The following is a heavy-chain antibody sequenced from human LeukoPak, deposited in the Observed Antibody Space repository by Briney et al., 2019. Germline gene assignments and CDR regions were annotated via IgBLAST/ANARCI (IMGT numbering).Heavy chain of an antibody. D-gene: IGHD6-13*01. J-gene: IGHJ4*02. CDR2: ISGSGGST. CDR3: AKDRQYGSSWGGFDY. CDR1: GFTFSSYA. V-gene: IGHV3-23*01. Sequence: GGSLRLSCAASGFTFSSYAMSWVRQAPGKGLEWVSAISGSGGSTYYAASVKGRFTISRDNSKNTLYLQMNSLRAEDTAVYYCAKDRQYGSSWGGFDYWGQGTLVTVSS.